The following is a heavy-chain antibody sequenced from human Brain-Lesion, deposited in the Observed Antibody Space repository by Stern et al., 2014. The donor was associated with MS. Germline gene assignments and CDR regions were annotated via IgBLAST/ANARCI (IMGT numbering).Heavy chain of an antibody. V-gene: IGHV4-61*02. CDR1: GGSISSGGYY. CDR2: IFNSGST. D-gene: IGHD2-2*01. J-gene: IGHJ6*02. CDR3: ARGRVVPGFQYYATDV. Sequence: VQLVQSGPGLVKPSQTLSLSCTVSGGSISSGGYYWSWIRQPAGKGLEWIGRIFNSGSTRYNPSLKSRVTISIDTPKNQISLRLNPMTAADTAVYYCARGRVVPGFQYYATDVWGQGTTVIVSS.